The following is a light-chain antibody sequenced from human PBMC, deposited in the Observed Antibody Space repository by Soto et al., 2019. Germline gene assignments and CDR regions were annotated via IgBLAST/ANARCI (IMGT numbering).Light chain of an antibody. CDR2: DAS. V-gene: IGKV1-5*01. CDR1: QSISNR. Sequence: DIQITQSPSTLSSSVGDRVTITCPASQSISNRLAWYHQKPGKTTNLLIYDASNLGSGVPSRFSGSGSGTEFTLTISSLQPDDFATYYCQQYDTYSTFGQGTKVDIK. J-gene: IGKJ1*01. CDR3: QQYDTYST.